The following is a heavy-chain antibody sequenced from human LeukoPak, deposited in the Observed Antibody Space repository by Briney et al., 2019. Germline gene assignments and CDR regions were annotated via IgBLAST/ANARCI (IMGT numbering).Heavy chain of an antibody. J-gene: IGHJ4*02. D-gene: IGHD3-3*01. CDR2: ISSDGSTI. Sequence: GGSLRLSCTASGFSFSRYSMNWVRQAPGKGLEWISYISSDGSTIYYADSVKGRFTISRDNARNSLYLQMNSLRAEDTAVYYCARVEVLRFLEWLPFDYWGQGTLVTVSS. V-gene: IGHV3-48*01. CDR1: GFSFSRYS. CDR3: ARVEVLRFLEWLPFDY.